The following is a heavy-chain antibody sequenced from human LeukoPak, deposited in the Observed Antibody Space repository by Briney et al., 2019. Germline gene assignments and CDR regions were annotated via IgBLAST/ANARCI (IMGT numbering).Heavy chain of an antibody. D-gene: IGHD3-9*01. CDR3: AKDSLTGTGPYYFDY. CDR2: IRYDGINK. CDR1: GFTFSSYG. V-gene: IGHV3-30*02. Sequence: PGGSLRLSCATSGFTFSSYGLYWVRQAPGKGLDWLAYIRYDGINKYYADSVQGRFTISRDNSKNKVYLQMNSLRAVDTAVYYCAKDSLTGTGPYYFDYWGQGTLVTVSS. J-gene: IGHJ4*02.